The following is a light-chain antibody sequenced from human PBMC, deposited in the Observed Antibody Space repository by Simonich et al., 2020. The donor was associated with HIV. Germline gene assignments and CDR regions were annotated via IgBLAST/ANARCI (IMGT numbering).Light chain of an antibody. J-gene: IGKJ4*01. CDR3: QQYHHLPLT. CDR1: QDIANY. CDR2: DAS. V-gene: IGKV1-33*01. Sequence: DIQMTQSPSSLSASVGDRVTITCQASQDIANYLNWYQQKPGKAPKLLIFDASNLETVVPSRFSGSASGTDFTFTISSLQPEDIATYYCQQYHHLPLTFAGGTKVEIK.